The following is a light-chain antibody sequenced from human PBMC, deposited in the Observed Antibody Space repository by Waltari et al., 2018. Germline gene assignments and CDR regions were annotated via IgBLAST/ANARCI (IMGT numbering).Light chain of an antibody. CDR3: QQRSNWPYT. V-gene: IGKV3-11*01. CDR2: DAS. J-gene: IGKJ2*01. Sequence: EIVLTQSPATLSFSPGERATLSCRASQTVRTFLAWYQQKPGQAPRLLIFDASSRATGIPAKFRGSGSGTDFTLTVSNLEPEDFAVYYCQQRSNWPYTFGQGTRVDIK. CDR1: QTVRTF.